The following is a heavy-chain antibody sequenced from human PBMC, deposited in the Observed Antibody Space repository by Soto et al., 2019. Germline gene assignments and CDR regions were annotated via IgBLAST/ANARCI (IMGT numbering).Heavy chain of an antibody. V-gene: IGHV3-30*18. D-gene: IGHD6-19*01. CDR1: GFTFSSYG. CDR3: AKDSGRYSSGWYALDY. Sequence: PWGSLRLSCAASGFTFSSYGMHWVRQAPGKGLEWVAVISYDGSNKYYADSVKGRFTISRDNSKNTLYLQMNSLRAEDTAVYYCAKDSGRYSSGWYALDYWGQGTLVTVSS. J-gene: IGHJ4*02. CDR2: ISYDGSNK.